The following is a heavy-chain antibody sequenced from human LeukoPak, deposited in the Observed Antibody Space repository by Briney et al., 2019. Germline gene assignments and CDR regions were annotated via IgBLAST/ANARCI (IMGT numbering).Heavy chain of an antibody. V-gene: IGHV4-4*02. Sequence: SETLSHTCAVSGGSIKSNNWWSWVRQPPGKGLEWIGEIYHSGSTNYNPSLESRVTVSVDKSKNQFSLDLSSVTAADTAVYYCARFCGGTSWHSGCYYGIDVWGQGTTVTVSS. CDR3: ARFCGGTSWHSGCYYGIDV. CDR1: GGSIKSNNW. D-gene: IGHD4-23*01. CDR2: IYHSGST. J-gene: IGHJ6*02.